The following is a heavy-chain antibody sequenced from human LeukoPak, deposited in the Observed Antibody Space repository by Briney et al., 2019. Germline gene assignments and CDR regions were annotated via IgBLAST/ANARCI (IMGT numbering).Heavy chain of an antibody. J-gene: IGHJ4*02. Sequence: SETLSLTCAVYGGSFSGYYWSWIRQPPGKGLEWIGEINHSGSTNYNPSLKSRVTISVDTSKNQFSLKLSSVTAADTAVYYCARGGPKIEGRGFDYWGQGTLVTVSS. CDR3: ARGGPKIEGRGFDY. CDR1: GGSFSGYY. V-gene: IGHV4-34*01. CDR2: INHSGST.